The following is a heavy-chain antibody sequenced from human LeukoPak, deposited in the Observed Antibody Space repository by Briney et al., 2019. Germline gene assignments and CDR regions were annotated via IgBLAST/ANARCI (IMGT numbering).Heavy chain of an antibody. J-gene: IGHJ5*02. CDR1: GFTLSDYH. D-gene: IGHD3-10*01. Sequence: GGSLRLSCAASGFTLSDYHMNWVRLAPGKGLEWLSSITTISHYIYYAGAVRGRFTISRDNAKNSLYLQMNSLRGEDTAVYYCARSGGPGTYHQLRYNWFDPWGQGTLVAVSS. CDR2: ITTISHYI. CDR3: ARSGGPGTYHQLRYNWFDP. V-gene: IGHV3-21*01.